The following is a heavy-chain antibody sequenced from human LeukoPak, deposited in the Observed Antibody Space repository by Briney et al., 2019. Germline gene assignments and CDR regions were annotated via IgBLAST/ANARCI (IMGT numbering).Heavy chain of an antibody. Sequence: KAGGSLRLSCAASGFTFDDYAMHWVRQAPGKGLEWVSLTSWDGGSTYYADSVKGRFTISRDNSKNSLYLQMNSLRAEDTALYYCAKDMSCSSTSCYRDYYYYMDVWGKGTTVTVSS. CDR3: AKDMSCSSTSCYRDYYYYMDV. V-gene: IGHV3-43D*03. D-gene: IGHD2-2*01. J-gene: IGHJ6*03. CDR1: GFTFDDYA. CDR2: TSWDGGST.